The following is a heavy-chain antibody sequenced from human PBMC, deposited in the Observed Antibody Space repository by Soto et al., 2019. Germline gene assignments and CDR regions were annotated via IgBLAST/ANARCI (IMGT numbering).Heavy chain of an antibody. D-gene: IGHD6-19*01. CDR3: ARLSSSDWYYFDY. V-gene: IGHV4-39*01. CDR2: IYYSGST. Sequence: PSETLSLTCTVSGGSISSSSYYWGWIRQPPGKGLEWIGSIYYSGSTYYNPSLKSRVTISVDTSKNQFSLKLSSVTAADTAVYYCARLSSSDWYYFDYWGQGTLVTVSS. CDR1: GGSISSSSYY. J-gene: IGHJ4*02.